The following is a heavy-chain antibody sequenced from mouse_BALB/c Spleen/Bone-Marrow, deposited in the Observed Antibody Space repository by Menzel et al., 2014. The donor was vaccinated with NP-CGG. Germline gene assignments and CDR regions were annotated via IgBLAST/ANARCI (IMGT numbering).Heavy chain of an antibody. Sequence: QVQLKQSGAELVRPGVSVKISCKGSGYTFTDYAIHWVKQSHAKSLEWIGLISGYYGDAIYNQKFKGKATMTVDKSSSPAYMALDRLTSEDSAIYYCARTGKVRNAMDHWGQGTSVTVSS. CDR1: GYTFTDYA. CDR3: ARTGKVRNAMDH. CDR2: ISGYYGDA. D-gene: IGHD2-14*01. J-gene: IGHJ4*01. V-gene: IGHV1S137*01.